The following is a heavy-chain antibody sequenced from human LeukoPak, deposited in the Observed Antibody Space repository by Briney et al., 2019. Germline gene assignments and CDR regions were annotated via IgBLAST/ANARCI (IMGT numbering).Heavy chain of an antibody. CDR1: GYTFTSYG. V-gene: IGHV1-18*01. Sequence: ASVKVSCKASGYTFTSYGISWVRQAPGQGLEGMGWISAYNGNTNYAQKLQGRVTMTTDTSTSTAYMELRSLRSDDTAVYYCARDLGAAFTVRGVPFDYWGQGTLVTVSS. J-gene: IGHJ4*02. CDR3: ARDLGAAFTVRGVPFDY. CDR2: ISAYNGNT. D-gene: IGHD3-10*01.